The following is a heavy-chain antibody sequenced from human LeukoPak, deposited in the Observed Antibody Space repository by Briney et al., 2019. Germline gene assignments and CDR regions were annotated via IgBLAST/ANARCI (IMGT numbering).Heavy chain of an antibody. J-gene: IGHJ6*03. CDR2: IKQDGSEK. D-gene: IGHD6-19*01. Sequence: PGGSLRLSCAASGFTFSSYWMSWVRQAPGKGLEWVANIKQDGSEKYYVDSVKGRFTISRDNAKNSLYLQMNSLRAEDTAVYYCARGPRVAGTRKYYYYYYMDVWGKGTTVTVSS. CDR1: GFTFSSYW. V-gene: IGHV3-7*01. CDR3: ARGPRVAGTRKYYYYYYMDV.